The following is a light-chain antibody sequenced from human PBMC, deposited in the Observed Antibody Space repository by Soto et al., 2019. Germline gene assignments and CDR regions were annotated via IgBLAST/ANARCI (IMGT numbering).Light chain of an antibody. Sequence: EIQMTQCSSTLSASIGDTFTITCLASHNIDTWLAWFQQKPGKAPNLLIYKASTLEAGVPSRFSGSASGTEFTLTISSLQPDDFATYYCQQHADYPITFGEGTKVDIK. CDR1: HNIDTW. J-gene: IGKJ4*01. CDR3: QQHADYPIT. V-gene: IGKV1-5*03. CDR2: KAS.